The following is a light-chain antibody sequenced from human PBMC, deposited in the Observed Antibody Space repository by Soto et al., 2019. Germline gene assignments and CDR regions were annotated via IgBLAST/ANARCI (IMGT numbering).Light chain of an antibody. V-gene: IGKV1-39*01. CDR3: QQSYSTLLT. CDR1: QNISSY. J-gene: IGKJ4*01. CDR2: AAS. Sequence: DIQMTQSPSSLSASVGDRVSITCRANQNISSYINWYHQKPGKAPKLRIYAASSLQSGVPSRFSGSGSETDFTLTISSLQPEDFATYYSQQSYSTLLTFGGGTNVAIK.